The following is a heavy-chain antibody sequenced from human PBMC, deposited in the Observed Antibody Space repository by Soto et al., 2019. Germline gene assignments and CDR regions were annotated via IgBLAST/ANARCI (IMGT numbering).Heavy chain of an antibody. D-gene: IGHD3-3*01. V-gene: IGHV1-69*13. J-gene: IGHJ6*02. CDR1: GGTFSSYA. CDR3: ARENSRGITIFGVVDYGMDV. Sequence: ASVKVSCKASGGTFSSYAISWVRQAPGQGLEWMGGIIPIFGTANYAQKFQGRVTITADESTSTAYMELSSLRSEDTAVYYCARENSRGITIFGVVDYGMDVWGQGTTVTVSS. CDR2: IIPIFGTA.